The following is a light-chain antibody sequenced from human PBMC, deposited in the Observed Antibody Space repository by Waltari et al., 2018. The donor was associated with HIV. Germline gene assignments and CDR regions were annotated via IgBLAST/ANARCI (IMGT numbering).Light chain of an antibody. Sequence: EIVLTQSPATLSLSPGERATLSCGASQNINNNYLAWYQQKPGLAPRLLIYDTSNRATGIPDRFTGSGSGTDFTLTISRLEPEEFAVYYCQHYSNTPWTFGQGTKVEVK. CDR3: QHYSNTPWT. J-gene: IGKJ1*01. CDR1: QNINNNY. V-gene: IGKV3D-20*01. CDR2: DTS.